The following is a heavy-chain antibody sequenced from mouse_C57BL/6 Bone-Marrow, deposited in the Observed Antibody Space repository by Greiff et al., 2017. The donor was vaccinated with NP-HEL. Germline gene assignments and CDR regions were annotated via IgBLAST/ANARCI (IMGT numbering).Heavy chain of an antibody. CDR3: TTNYYGSSYGAY. CDR1: GFNIKDDY. J-gene: IGHJ3*01. Sequence: EVQLQQSGAELVRPGASVKLSCTASGFNIKDDYMHWVKQRPEQGLEWIGWIDPENGDTAYASKFQGKATITADTSSNTAYLQLSSLTSEDTAVYYCTTNYYGSSYGAYWGQVTLVTVSA. CDR2: IDPENGDT. D-gene: IGHD1-1*01. V-gene: IGHV14-4*01.